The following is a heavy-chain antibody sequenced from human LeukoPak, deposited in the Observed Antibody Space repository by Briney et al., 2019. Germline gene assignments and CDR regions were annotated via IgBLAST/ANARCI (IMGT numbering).Heavy chain of an antibody. CDR3: VREGTTVAPFDY. CDR2: IKQDGSET. CDR1: GFIFSTYW. V-gene: IGHV3-7*01. Sequence: PGGSLRLSCAASGFIFSTYWMSWVRQAPGKGLEWVANIKQDGSETYYVDPVKGRFTISRDNAKNSLYLQMNSLRAEDTAVYYCVREGTTVAPFDYWGQGSLVTVSS. J-gene: IGHJ4*02. D-gene: IGHD6-19*01.